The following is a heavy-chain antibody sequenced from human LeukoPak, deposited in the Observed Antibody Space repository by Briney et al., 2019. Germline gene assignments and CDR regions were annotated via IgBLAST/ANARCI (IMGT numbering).Heavy chain of an antibody. Sequence: GSLRLSCAASGFTFSNAWMSWVRQAPGKGLEWIGEINHSGSTNYNPSLKSRVTISVDTSKNQFSLKLSSVTAADTAVYYCARGYGGSYLREFDYWGQGTLVTVSS. J-gene: IGHJ4*02. CDR1: GFTFSNAW. CDR2: INHSGST. V-gene: IGHV4-34*01. D-gene: IGHD1-26*01. CDR3: ARGYGGSYLREFDY.